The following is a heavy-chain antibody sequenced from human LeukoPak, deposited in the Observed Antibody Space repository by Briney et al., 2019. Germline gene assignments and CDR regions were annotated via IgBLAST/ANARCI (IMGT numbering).Heavy chain of an antibody. D-gene: IGHD5-18*01. J-gene: IGHJ4*02. V-gene: IGHV3-30*04. CDR2: ISYDGSNN. CDR3: ARGPLPVDTAMVTVDY. CDR1: GFTFSSYA. Sequence: GGSLRLSCAASGFTFSSYAMHWVRQAPGKGLEWVAVISYDGSNNYYADSVKGRFTISRDNSKNTLYLQMNSLRAEDTAVYYCARGPLPVDTAMVTVDYWGQGTLVTVSS.